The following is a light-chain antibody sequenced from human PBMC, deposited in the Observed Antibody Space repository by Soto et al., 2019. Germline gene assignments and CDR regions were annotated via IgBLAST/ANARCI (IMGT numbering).Light chain of an antibody. CDR2: KAS. J-gene: IGKJ1*01. CDR1: QDISNY. CDR3: LQHNSYPWT. V-gene: IGKV1-17*01. Sequence: DIQMTQSPSSLSASVGDRVTITCQASQDISNYLNWYQQKPGKAPKLLIYKASTLETGVPSRFSGSGSGAEFTLTISTLQPEDFATYYCLQHNSYPWTFGQGTKVDI.